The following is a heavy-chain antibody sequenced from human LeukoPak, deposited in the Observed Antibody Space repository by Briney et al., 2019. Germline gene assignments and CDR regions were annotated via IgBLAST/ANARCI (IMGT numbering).Heavy chain of an antibody. CDR1: GDTFSSYA. D-gene: IGHD3-3*01. V-gene: IGHV1-69*05. CDR2: IIPIFGTA. J-gene: IGHJ6*03. Sequence: GASVKVSCKASGDTFSSYAISWVRQAPGQGLEWMGGIIPIFGTANYAQKFQGRVTITTDESTSTAYMELSSLRSEDTAVYYCARLTYYDFWSGYPKERNYYYYHMDVWGKGTTVTVSS. CDR3: ARLTYYDFWSGYPKERNYYYYHMDV.